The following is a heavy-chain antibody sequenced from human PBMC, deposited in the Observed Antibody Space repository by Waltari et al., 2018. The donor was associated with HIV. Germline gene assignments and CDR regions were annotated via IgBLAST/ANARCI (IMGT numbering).Heavy chain of an antibody. CDR1: GGPVRSGRQP. V-gene: IGHV4-61*01. CDR2: IFHTGST. CDR3: ATSVNGNTSFVL. D-gene: IGHD1-7*01. J-gene: IGHJ2*01. Sequence: QVQLQESGPGMVRPSDTLAGMCTVSGGPVRSGRQPWRGIRESHGRGLEWIGNIFHTGSTNYNPSLKSRITISVDTSRNQFSLKLRSVTAADTAMFYCATSVNGNTSFVLWGRGTLVSVSS.